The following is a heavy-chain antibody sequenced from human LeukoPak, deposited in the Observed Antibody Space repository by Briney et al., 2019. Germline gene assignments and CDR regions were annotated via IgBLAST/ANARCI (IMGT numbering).Heavy chain of an antibody. CDR2: IYPGDSDT. D-gene: IGHD3-10*01. CDR1: GYSFTSYW. J-gene: IGHJ6*03. CDR3: ARTSYYYGSGSPYRTHYYYYMDV. Sequence: GESLKISCKGSGYSFTSYWIGWVRQMPGKGLEWMGIIYPGDSDTRYSPSFQGQVTISADKSISTAYLQWSSLKASDTAMYYCARTSYYYGSGSPYRTHYYYYMDVWGKGTTVTVSS. V-gene: IGHV5-51*01.